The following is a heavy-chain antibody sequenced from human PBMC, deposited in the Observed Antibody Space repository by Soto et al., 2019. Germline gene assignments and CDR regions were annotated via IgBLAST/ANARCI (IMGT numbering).Heavy chain of an antibody. J-gene: IGHJ6*02. CDR3: ARDPGIAAAGVDV. V-gene: IGHV6-1*01. D-gene: IGHD6-13*01. Sequence: SQTLSLTCAISGDSVSSNSAAWNWISQSPSRGLEWLGRTYYRSKWYSDYAVSVKSRITINPDTSKNQFSLQLNSVTPEDTAVYYCARDPGIAAAGVDVWGQGTTVTVSS. CDR1: GDSVSSNSAA. CDR2: TYYRSKWYS.